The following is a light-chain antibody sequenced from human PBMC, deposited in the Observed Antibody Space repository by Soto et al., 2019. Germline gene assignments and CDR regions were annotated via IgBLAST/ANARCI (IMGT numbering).Light chain of an antibody. CDR1: QSLSSSF. V-gene: IGKV3-20*01. CDR3: QQYGSWT. J-gene: IGKJ1*01. Sequence: EVVLTQSPGTLSLSPGERATLSCRASQSLSSSFLAWYQKKPGQAPRLLIYGASSRATGIPDRFSGSGSGTDFTLTISRLEPEDSAIYYCQQYGSWTFGQGTKVEIK. CDR2: GAS.